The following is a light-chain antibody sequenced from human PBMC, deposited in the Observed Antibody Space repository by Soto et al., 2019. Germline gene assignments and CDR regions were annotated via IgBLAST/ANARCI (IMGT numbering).Light chain of an antibody. CDR3: EHRIHLIT. CDR1: QSVSRY. V-gene: IGKV3-11*01. J-gene: IGKJ5*01. CDR2: DAS. Sequence: EIVLSQSAGTLSLSPGERATLSCRASQSVSRYLAWYQQKPGQAPRLLIYDASYRATGIPARFSGSGSGTDFILTSISLEPEDFAIYYCEHRIHLITFGQGTRLEIK.